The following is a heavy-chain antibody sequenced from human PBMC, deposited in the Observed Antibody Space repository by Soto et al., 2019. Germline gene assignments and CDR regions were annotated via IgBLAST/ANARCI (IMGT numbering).Heavy chain of an antibody. CDR3: AASYGSGYRAFDY. Sequence: SVKVSCKASGDTFSFYTINWVRQAPGLGLEWVGRINPIVSMSNYAQKFQGRVSMTADKSTSTAYMELRSLRSDDTAMYFCAASYGSGYRAFDYWGQGALVTASS. CDR1: GDTFSFYT. V-gene: IGHV1-69*02. J-gene: IGHJ4*02. CDR2: INPIVSMS. D-gene: IGHD3-10*01.